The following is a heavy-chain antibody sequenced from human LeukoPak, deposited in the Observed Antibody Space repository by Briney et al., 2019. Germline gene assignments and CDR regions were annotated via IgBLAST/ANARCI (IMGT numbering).Heavy chain of an antibody. D-gene: IGHD5-12*01. CDR1: GYTFTSYG. V-gene: IGHV1-18*01. CDR3: ARRSGYDFDY. J-gene: IGHJ4*02. Sequence: VASVKVSCKASGYTFTSYGISWVRQAPGQGLEWMGWINTYNGNTNYAQKLQGRVTMTTDTSTSTAYMELRSVRSDDTAVYYCARRSGYDFDYWGQGTLVTVPS. CDR2: INTYNGNT.